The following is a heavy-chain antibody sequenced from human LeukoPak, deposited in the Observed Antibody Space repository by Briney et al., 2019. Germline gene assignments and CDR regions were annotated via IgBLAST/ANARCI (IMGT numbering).Heavy chain of an antibody. D-gene: IGHD6-13*01. CDR3: AKVHTSSWGFFEV. CDR2: IRNDGSTK. V-gene: IGHV3-30*02. CDR1: GFTFKTYG. J-gene: IGHJ2*01. Sequence: GGSLRLSCAASGFTFKTYGLHWVRQAPGKGLESVAFIRNDGSTKYYADSVKGRFTISRDNSKNTLYLDMNSLTIEETAVYYCAKVHTSSWGFFEVWGRGAPVTVSS.